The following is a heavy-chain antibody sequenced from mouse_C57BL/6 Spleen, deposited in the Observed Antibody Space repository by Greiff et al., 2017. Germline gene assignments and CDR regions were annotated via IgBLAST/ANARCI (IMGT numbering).Heavy chain of an antibody. Sequence: QVQLKQPGAELVRPGTSVKLSCKASGYTFTSYWMHWVKQRPGQGLEWIGVIDPSDSYTNYNQKFKGKATLTVDTSSSTAYMQLSSLTSEDSAVYYCARSITTVVPLGFDYWGQGTTLTVSS. J-gene: IGHJ2*01. D-gene: IGHD1-1*01. CDR3: ARSITTVVPLGFDY. CDR1: GYTFTSYW. V-gene: IGHV1-59*01. CDR2: IDPSDSYT.